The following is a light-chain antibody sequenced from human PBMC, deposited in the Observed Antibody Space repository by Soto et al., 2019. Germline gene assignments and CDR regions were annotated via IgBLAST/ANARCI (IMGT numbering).Light chain of an antibody. CDR1: NIGSKT. J-gene: IGLJ1*01. V-gene: IGLV3-21*02. CDR3: QVWDTTSDQLYV. CDR2: DDS. Sequence: SYELAQPPSVSVAPGQTARITCGGHNIGSKTVHWYQQMPGQAPVLVIYDDSDRPSGIPERFSGSNSGNTVTLTISRVEAGDEAVYYCQVWDTTSDQLYVFGTGTKVTVL.